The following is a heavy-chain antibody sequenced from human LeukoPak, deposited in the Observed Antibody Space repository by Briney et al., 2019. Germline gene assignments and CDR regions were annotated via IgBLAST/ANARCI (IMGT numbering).Heavy chain of an antibody. CDR3: ARFSGGARLYTFDI. J-gene: IGHJ3*02. D-gene: IGHD1-26*01. V-gene: IGHV4-59*01. CDR2: IHYSGST. CDR1: GGSISSDY. Sequence: PSETLSLTCTVSGGSISSDYWSWIRQPPGKGLEWIGYIHYSGSTNYDPSLTSRVTISVDTSKNQFSLKLSSVTAADTAVYYCARFSGGARLYTFDIWGQGTMVTVSS.